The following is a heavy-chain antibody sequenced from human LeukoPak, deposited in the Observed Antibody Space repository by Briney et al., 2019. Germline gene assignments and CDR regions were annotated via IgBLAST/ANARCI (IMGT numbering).Heavy chain of an antibody. CDR2: IYYSGST. J-gene: IGHJ3*02. CDR1: GGSISSSSYY. Sequence: SETLSLTCTVSGGSISSSSYYWGWIRQPPGKGLEWIGSIYYSGSTYYNPSLKSRVTISVDTSKNQFSLKLSSVTAADTAVYYCASINYDFWSGPMGAFDIWGQGTMVTVSS. V-gene: IGHV4-39*07. D-gene: IGHD3-3*01. CDR3: ASINYDFWSGPMGAFDI.